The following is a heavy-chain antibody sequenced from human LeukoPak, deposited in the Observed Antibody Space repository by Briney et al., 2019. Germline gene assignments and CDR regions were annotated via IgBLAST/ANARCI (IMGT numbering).Heavy chain of an antibody. Sequence: PGGSLRLSCAASGFTLSDYTMNWFRQTPGKGPEWVSCISASGAFIYYADSLKGRFTISRDIAKNSLYLQMNNLRAEDTALYYCTRGDSGSYYSSDYWGQGTLVTVSS. J-gene: IGHJ4*02. CDR3: TRGDSGSYYSSDY. CDR1: GFTLSDYT. CDR2: ISASGAFI. D-gene: IGHD1-26*01. V-gene: IGHV3-21*06.